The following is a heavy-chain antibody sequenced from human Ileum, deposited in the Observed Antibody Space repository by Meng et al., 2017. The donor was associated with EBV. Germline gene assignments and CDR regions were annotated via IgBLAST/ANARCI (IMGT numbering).Heavy chain of an antibody. J-gene: IGHJ5*02. CDR3: ARYGTCGANSFYCFDP. D-gene: IGHD4-23*01. V-gene: IGHV4-34*01. CDR2: ISHTGTT. CDR1: GGSFSNYY. Sequence: QVPLQQWGAVLLKPSETLSLTCGVYGGSFSNYYWTWIRQPPGKGLEWIGEISHTGTTKYNPSLKNRVTISLDTSNNQFSLNLNSVTAADTALYYCARYGTCGANSFYCFDPWGQGTLVTVSS.